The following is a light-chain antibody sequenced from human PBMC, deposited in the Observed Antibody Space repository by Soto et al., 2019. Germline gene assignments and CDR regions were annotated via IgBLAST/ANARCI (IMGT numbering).Light chain of an antibody. V-gene: IGLV2-11*01. CDR2: DVT. J-gene: IGLJ1*01. CDR3: CSYAGSYTYV. CDR1: SSDVGGYNY. Sequence: QSVLTQPRSVSGSPGQSVTISCTGTSSDVGGYNYVSWYQQYPGKVPKLMIYDVTKRPSGVPDRFSGSKSGNTASLTISGLQAGDEADYYCCSYAGSYTYVFGTGTKVTVL.